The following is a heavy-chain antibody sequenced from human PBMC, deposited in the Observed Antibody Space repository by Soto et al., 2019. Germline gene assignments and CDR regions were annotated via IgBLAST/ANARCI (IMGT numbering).Heavy chain of an antibody. V-gene: IGHV1-69*06. CDR2: IIPIFGTA. CDR1: GGTFSSYA. CDR3: AVRLGGYYYYYGMDV. J-gene: IGHJ6*02. D-gene: IGHD3-16*01. Sequence: SVKVSCKASGGTFSSYAISWVRQAPGQGLEWMGGIIPIFGTANYAQKFQGRVTITADKSTSTAYMELSSLRSEDTAVYYCAVRLGGYYYYYGMDVWGQGTTVTVSS.